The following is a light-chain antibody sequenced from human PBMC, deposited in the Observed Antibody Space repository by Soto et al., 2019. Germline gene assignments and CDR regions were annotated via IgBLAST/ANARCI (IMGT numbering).Light chain of an antibody. Sequence: DFQMTQSPSTLSASVGDSVTITCRASQSIHTGLAWYQQKPGRTPKLLIYKASVLESGVPSRFSGSGSGTEFTLTISSLQPDDFATYYCQQYNSHPYTFGRGTKLQIK. CDR2: KAS. J-gene: IGKJ2*01. CDR1: QSIHTG. V-gene: IGKV1-5*03. CDR3: QQYNSHPYT.